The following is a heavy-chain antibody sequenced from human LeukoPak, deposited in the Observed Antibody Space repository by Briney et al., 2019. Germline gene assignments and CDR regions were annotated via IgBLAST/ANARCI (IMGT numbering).Heavy chain of an antibody. D-gene: IGHD2-15*01. Sequence: SETLSLTCTVSGGSISSYYWNWIRQPAGKGLEWIGRIYSSGSTDYNPSLKSRVTMSVDTSKNQFSLNLSSVTAADSAVYYCARARGRLLLIDYWGQGTLVTVS. CDR1: GGSISSYY. CDR2: IYSSGST. V-gene: IGHV4-4*07. CDR3: ARARGRLLLIDY. J-gene: IGHJ4*02.